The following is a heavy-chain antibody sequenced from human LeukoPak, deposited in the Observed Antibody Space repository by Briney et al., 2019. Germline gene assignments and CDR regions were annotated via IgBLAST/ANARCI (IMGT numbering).Heavy chain of an antibody. V-gene: IGHV3-48*03. Sequence: GGSLRLSCAASGFTFSSYEMHWVRRAPGKGLEWVSYISSSGGTIFYADSVKGRLTISRDNAKNSLYLQMNSLRAEDTAVYYCARDYGGSSPFDYWGQGTLVTVSS. J-gene: IGHJ4*02. CDR3: ARDYGGSSPFDY. CDR2: ISSSGGTI. CDR1: GFTFSSYE. D-gene: IGHD4-23*01.